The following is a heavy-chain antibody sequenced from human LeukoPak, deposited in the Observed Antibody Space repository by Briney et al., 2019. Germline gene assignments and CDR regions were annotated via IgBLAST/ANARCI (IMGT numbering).Heavy chain of an antibody. V-gene: IGHV4-61*02. D-gene: IGHD2-21*02. CDR1: GGSISSGRYY. Sequence: SETLSLTCSVSGGSISSGRYYWTWIRQPAGKGLEWIGRLYTNDNTNYDPSLESRVSISVDTSKSQFYLQLTSVNAADTAVYFCARGVVTDDYYMDVWGKGITVIVSS. CDR3: ARGVVTDDYYMDV. J-gene: IGHJ6*03. CDR2: LYTNDNT.